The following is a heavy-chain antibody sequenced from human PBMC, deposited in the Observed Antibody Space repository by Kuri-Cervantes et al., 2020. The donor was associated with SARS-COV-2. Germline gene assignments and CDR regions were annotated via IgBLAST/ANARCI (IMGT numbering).Heavy chain of an antibody. V-gene: IGHV3-48*04. Sequence: GGSLRLSCAASGFTFSSYAMSWVRQAPGKGLEWVSYISSSGSTIYYADSVKGRFTISRDNAKNSLYLQMNSLRAEDTAVYYCARERDFLMDVWGQGTTVTVSS. D-gene: IGHD3-3*01. J-gene: IGHJ6*02. CDR1: GFTFSSYA. CDR2: ISSSGSTI. CDR3: ARERDFLMDV.